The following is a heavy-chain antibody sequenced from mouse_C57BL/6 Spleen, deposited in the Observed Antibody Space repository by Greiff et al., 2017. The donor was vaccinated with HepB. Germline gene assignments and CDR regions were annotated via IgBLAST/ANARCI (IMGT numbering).Heavy chain of an antibody. CDR2: IDPSDSYT. V-gene: IGHV1-69*01. J-gene: IGHJ1*03. CDR3: ARRVTGYFDV. D-gene: IGHD2-2*01. Sequence: VQRVESGAELVMPGASVKLSCKASGYTFTSYWMHWVKQRPGQGLEWIGEIDPSDSYTNYNQKFKGKSTLTVDKSSSTAYMQLSSLTSEDSAVYYCARRVTGYFDVWGTGTTVTVSS. CDR1: GYTFTSYW.